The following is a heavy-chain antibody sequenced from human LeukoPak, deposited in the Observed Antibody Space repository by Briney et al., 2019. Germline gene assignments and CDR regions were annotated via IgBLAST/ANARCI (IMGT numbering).Heavy chain of an antibody. CDR1: GGTFSSYA. D-gene: IGHD3-22*01. V-gene: IGHV1-69*05. CDR2: IIPIFGTA. CDR3: ARGYYDSSGYYDDFGFDY. Sequence: SVKVSRKASGGTFSSYAVSWVRQAPGQGLEWMGRIIPIFGTANYAQKFQGRVTITTDESTSTAYMELSSLRSEDTAVYYCARGYYDSSGYYDDFGFDYWGQGTLVTVSS. J-gene: IGHJ4*02.